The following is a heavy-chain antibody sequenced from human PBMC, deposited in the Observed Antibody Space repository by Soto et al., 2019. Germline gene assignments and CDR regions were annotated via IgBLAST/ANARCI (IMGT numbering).Heavy chain of an antibody. V-gene: IGHV3-21*01. CDR2: IISSSYI. CDR1: GFTFSSYS. CDR3: ARLDYGDDAFDI. D-gene: IGHD4-17*01. Sequence: WGSLRLSCAASGFTFSSYSMNWIRQPPGKGLEWVSCIISSSYIYYTDSLKGRVTISRDNAKNQLYLRMNTLTAEDTAVYYCARLDYGDDAFDIWGQGTMVTVSS. J-gene: IGHJ3*02.